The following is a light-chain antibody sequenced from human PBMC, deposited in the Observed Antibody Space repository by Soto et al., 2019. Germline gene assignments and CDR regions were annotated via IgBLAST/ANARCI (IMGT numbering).Light chain of an antibody. J-gene: IGLJ3*02. Sequence: QSALTQPASVSGSPGQSITISCSGSRSDIGSDNNVAWYQQHPGKAPRVMIFGVTKRPSGISDRFFGSKSGSTASLTISGLQAEDEADYFCFSYAGSSIWVFGGGTKLTVL. CDR3: FSYAGSSIWV. CDR1: RSDIGSDNN. CDR2: GVT. V-gene: IGLV2-23*02.